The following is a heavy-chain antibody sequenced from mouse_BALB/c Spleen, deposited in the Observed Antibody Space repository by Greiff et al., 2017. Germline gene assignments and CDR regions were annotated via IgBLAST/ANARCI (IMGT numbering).Heavy chain of an antibody. J-gene: IGHJ4*01. CDR3: ARGDYDKDAMDY. D-gene: IGHD2-4*01. Sequence: SGPELVKPGASVKISCKASGYTFTDYNMHWVKQSHGKSLEWIGYIYPYNGGTGYNQKFKSKATLTVDNSSSTAYMELRSLTSEDSAVYYCARGDYDKDAMDYWGQGTSVTVSS. CDR1: GYTFTDYN. V-gene: IGHV1S29*02. CDR2: IYPYNGGT.